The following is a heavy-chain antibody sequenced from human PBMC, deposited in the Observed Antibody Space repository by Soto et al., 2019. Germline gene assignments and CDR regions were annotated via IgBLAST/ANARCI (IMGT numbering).Heavy chain of an antibody. CDR2: IASDSVT. J-gene: IGHJ4*02. Sequence: EVQLLESGGGLVQPGGSLRLSCAASGFTFRAYAMSWVRQAPGKGLEWVSSIASDSVTYYSDSVTGRFTISRDNSKKTVYLQLDSLRADDTAVYYCVEPGAYWTRWGQGTPVTVSS. CDR1: GFTFRAYA. V-gene: IGHV3-23*01. CDR3: VEPGAYWTR. D-gene: IGHD1-1*01.